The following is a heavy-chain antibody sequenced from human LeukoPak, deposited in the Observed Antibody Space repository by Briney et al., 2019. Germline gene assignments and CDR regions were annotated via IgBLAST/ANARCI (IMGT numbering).Heavy chain of an antibody. CDR1: GFTFSSYS. V-gene: IGHV3-48*04. J-gene: IGHJ4*02. Sequence: GGSLRLSCAASGFTFSSYSMNWVRQAPGKGLEWVSYISSSSSTIYYADSVKGRFTISRDNAKNSLYLQMNSLRAEDTAVYYCAKMKWFGELTAIFDYWGQGTLVTVSS. CDR3: AKMKWFGELTAIFDY. CDR2: ISSSSSTI. D-gene: IGHD3-10*01.